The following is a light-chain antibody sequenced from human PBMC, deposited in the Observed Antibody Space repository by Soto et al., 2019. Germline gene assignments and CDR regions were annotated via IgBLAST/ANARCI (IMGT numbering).Light chain of an antibody. V-gene: IGKV3-11*01. CDR3: QQGSDWPPGLT. J-gene: IGKJ4*01. Sequence: EIVLTQSPATLSLSPGERATLSCRASQSVSSYLAWYQQKPGQAPRLLIYDASNRATGIPARFSGSGSGTDFTLTISSLEPEDFAVYYCQQGSDWPPGLTFGGGTK. CDR1: QSVSSY. CDR2: DAS.